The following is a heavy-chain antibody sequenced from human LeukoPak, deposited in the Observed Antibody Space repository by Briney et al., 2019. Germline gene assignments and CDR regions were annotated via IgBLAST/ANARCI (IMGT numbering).Heavy chain of an antibody. Sequence: PGGSLRLPCAASGFTFSSYSMKWVRQAPGKGLEWVSYISSSSSIIYYADSVKGRFTVSRDNAKNSLYLQMNSLRAEDTAVYYCAGTDSGSYSRWFDYWGQGTLVTVSS. D-gene: IGHD1-26*01. J-gene: IGHJ4*02. V-gene: IGHV3-48*01. CDR1: GFTFSSYS. CDR2: ISSSSSII. CDR3: AGTDSGSYSRWFDY.